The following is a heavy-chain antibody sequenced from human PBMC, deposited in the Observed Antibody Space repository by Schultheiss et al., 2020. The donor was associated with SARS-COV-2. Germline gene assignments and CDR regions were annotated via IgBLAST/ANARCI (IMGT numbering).Heavy chain of an antibody. CDR2: IYHSGST. J-gene: IGHJ5*02. D-gene: IGHD2-15*01. Sequence: SETLSLTCTISGGSISSNYWGWIRQPPGKGLEWIGYIYHSGSTNYNPSLKSRVTISVDTSKNQFSLKLSSVTAADTAVYYCARDLRVVVVAATRFDPWGQGTLVTVSS. CDR1: GGSISSNY. CDR3: ARDLRVVVVAATRFDP. V-gene: IGHV4-59*12.